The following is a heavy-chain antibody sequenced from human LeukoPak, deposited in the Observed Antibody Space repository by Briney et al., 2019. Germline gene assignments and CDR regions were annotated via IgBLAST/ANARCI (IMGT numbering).Heavy chain of an antibody. J-gene: IGHJ5*02. D-gene: IGHD1-26*01. CDR2: GSGGST. Sequence: GGSLRLSCAASGFTFSSYAMSGSGGSTYYADSVKARFTISRDNSKNTLYLQMNSLRGEDTALYYCAKKYSTGLDPWGQGTLVTVSS. CDR3: AKKYSTGLDP. CDR1: GFTFSSYA. V-gene: IGHV3-23*01.